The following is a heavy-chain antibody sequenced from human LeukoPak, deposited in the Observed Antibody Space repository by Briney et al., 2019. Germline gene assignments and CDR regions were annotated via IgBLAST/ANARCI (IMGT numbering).Heavy chain of an antibody. J-gene: IGHJ4*02. V-gene: IGHV1-2*02. Sequence: ASVKVSCKGSGYTFTGYFIHWVRQAPGQGLEWMGWINTNNGGTKYAQKFQGRVTMTRDTPISTAYMELSRLGSDDTAVYYCARDFDEVGATVLDYWGQGTLVTVSS. CDR2: INTNNGGT. D-gene: IGHD1-26*01. CDR3: ARDFDEVGATVLDY. CDR1: GYTFTGYF.